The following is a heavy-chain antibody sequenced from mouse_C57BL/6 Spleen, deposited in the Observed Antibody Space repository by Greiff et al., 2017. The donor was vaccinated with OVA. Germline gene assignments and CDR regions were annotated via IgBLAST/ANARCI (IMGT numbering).Heavy chain of an antibody. J-gene: IGHJ2*01. D-gene: IGHD2-4*01. CDR3: ARSEGLRRGDY. CDR1: GYTFTSYW. Sequence: QVQLRQPGAELVKPGASVKLSCKASGYTFTSYWMQWVKQRPGQGLEWIGEIDPSDSYTNYNQKFKGKATLTVDTSSSTAYMQLSSLTSEDSAVYYCARSEGLRRGDYWGQGTTLTVSS. CDR2: IDPSDSYT. V-gene: IGHV1-50*01.